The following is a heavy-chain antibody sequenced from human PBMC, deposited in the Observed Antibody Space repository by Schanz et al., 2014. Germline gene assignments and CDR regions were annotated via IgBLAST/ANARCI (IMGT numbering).Heavy chain of an antibody. CDR3: ARAVGTRPYYFDY. J-gene: IGHJ4*02. D-gene: IGHD6-13*01. V-gene: IGHV4-31*03. CDR1: GGSISSGAYY. Sequence: QVQLQESGPGLVKPSQTLSLTCSVSGGSISSGAYYWSWIRQHPGKGLEWIGYIYYTGSTYYNPSLKSRVTISVDTSKNQFSLKLRSVTAADTAMYYCARAVGTRPYYFDYWGQGTLVTVSS. CDR2: IYYTGST.